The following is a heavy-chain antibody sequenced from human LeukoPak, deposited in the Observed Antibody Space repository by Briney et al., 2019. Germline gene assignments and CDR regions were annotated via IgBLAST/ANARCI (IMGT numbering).Heavy chain of an antibody. CDR2: ISGSGGST. CDR1: GFTFSSYA. D-gene: IGHD3-16*02. Sequence: GGSLRLSCAASGFTFSSYAMSWVRQAPGKGLEWVSAISGSGGSTYYADSVKGRFTISRDNSKNTLFLQMNSLRAKDTAVYYCAKVLDDYIWGSYRYFDYWGQGTLVTVSS. CDR3: AKVLDDYIWGSYRYFDY. V-gene: IGHV3-23*01. J-gene: IGHJ4*02.